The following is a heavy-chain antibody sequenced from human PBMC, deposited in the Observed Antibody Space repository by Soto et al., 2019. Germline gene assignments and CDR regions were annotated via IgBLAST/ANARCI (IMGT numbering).Heavy chain of an antibody. D-gene: IGHD2-15*01. Sequence: ASVKVSCKASGYTFTSYDINWVRRATGQGLEWMGWMNPNSGNAGYAQKFQGRVTMTRNTSISTAYMELSSLRSEDTAVYYCARGRRKTYCSGGSCYSGVVDYWGQGTLVTVSS. CDR3: ARGRRKTYCSGGSCYSGVVDY. V-gene: IGHV1-8*01. CDR2: MNPNSGNA. CDR1: GYTFTSYD. J-gene: IGHJ4*02.